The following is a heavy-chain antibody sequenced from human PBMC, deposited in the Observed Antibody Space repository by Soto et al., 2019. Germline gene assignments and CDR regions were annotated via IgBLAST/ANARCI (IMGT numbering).Heavy chain of an antibody. CDR3: ARDRDDFWYYFDS. J-gene: IGHJ4*02. V-gene: IGHV3-48*03. Sequence: GGSLRLSCAASGFTFGDYEMNWVRQAPGKGLEWVSYISSSGSTVFYADSVKGRFTISRDNARNSVSLQMNSLRPEDTAVYYCARDRDDFWYYFDSWGQGTPVTVSS. CDR2: ISSSGSTV. CDR1: GFTFGDYE. D-gene: IGHD3-3*01.